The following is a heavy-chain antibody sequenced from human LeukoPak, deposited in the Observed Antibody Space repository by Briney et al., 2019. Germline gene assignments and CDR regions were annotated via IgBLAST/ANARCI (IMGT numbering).Heavy chain of an antibody. CDR2: INPNTGGT. CDR3: AREAADSSVCDF. V-gene: IGHV1-2*02. CDR1: GYTFTAHY. Sequence: ASVKVSCKASGYTFTAHYIHWMRQAPGRGLEWVGWINPNTGGTEFAQNVQGRVTMTRDTSINTVYMELNRLTFDDTAVFYCAREAADSSVCDFWGQGSLVTVSS. D-gene: IGHD2-8*01. J-gene: IGHJ4*02.